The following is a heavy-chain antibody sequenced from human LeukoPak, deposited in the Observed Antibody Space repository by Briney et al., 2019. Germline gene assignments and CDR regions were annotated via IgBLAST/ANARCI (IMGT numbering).Heavy chain of an antibody. CDR3: ARVRGDSPYSFDY. CDR2: IYYSGST. CDR1: GGSINSFSYY. V-gene: IGHV4-39*07. J-gene: IGHJ4*02. D-gene: IGHD2-21*02. Sequence: SETLSRTCTVSGGSINSFSYYWGWIRQPPGRGLEWIGTIYYSGSTYYNPSLKSRVTISTDTSKNQFSLNLRSVTATDTAVYCCARVRGDSPYSFDYWGQGTLVTVSS.